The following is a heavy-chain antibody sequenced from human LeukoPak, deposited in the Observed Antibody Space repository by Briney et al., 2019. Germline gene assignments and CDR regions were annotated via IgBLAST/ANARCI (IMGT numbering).Heavy chain of an antibody. V-gene: IGHV3-74*01. J-gene: IGHJ4*02. D-gene: IGHD2/OR15-2a*01. CDR1: GFTFGNYW. CDR2: INSDGSST. CDR3: ASTNRLDY. Sequence: PGGSLRLSCEASGFTFGNYWMHWVRHAPGKGPVWVSRINSDGSSTTYADSVKGRFTISRGNAKNTLYLQMNSLRVEDTAVYYCASTNRLDYWGQGTLVTVSS.